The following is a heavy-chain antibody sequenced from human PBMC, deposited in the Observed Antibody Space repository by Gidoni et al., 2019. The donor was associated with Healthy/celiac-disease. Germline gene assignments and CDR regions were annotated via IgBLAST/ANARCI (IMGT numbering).Heavy chain of an antibody. CDR3: AREGGDYGDYVVFIDYYYGMDV. J-gene: IGHJ6*02. V-gene: IGHV3-7*01. D-gene: IGHD4-17*01. Sequence: EVQLVESGGGLVQPGGSLRLSCAASGFTFSSDWMSWVRQAPGKGLEWVANIKQDGSEKYYVDSVKGRFTISRDNAKNSLYLQMNSLRAEDTAVYYCAREGGDYGDYVVFIDYYYGMDVWGQGTTVTVSS. CDR1: GFTFSSDW. CDR2: IKQDGSEK.